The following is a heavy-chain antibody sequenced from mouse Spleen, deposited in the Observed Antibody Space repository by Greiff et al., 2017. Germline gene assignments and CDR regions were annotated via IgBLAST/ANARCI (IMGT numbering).Heavy chain of an antibody. CDR2: INPSTGGT. D-gene: IGHD2-5*01. J-gene: IGHJ4*01. V-gene: IGHV1-42*01. CDR1: GYSFTGYY. CDR3: ARWASNYGYAMDY. Sequence: EVKLQESGPELVKPGASVKISCKASGYSFTGYYMNWVKQSPEKSLEWIGEINPSTGGTTYNQKFKAKATLTVDKSSSTAYMQLKSLTSEDSAVYYCARWASNYGYAMDYWGQGTSVTVSS.